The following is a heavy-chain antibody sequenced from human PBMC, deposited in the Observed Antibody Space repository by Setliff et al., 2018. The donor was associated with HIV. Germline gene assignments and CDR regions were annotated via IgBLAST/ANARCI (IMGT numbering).Heavy chain of an antibody. CDR3: ASRGIVVVTMSMPDEFFVH. CDR1: GGSINSDNYY. D-gene: IGHD2-21*02. Sequence: PSETLSLTCSVSGGSINSDNYYWGWIRQAPGKGLEWIGSIYYSGTTYYNPSLRGRVTISVHRSRNQFSLTLNSVTAADTATYYCASRGIVVVTMSMPDEFFVHWGHGTLVTVSS. CDR2: IYYSGTT. J-gene: IGHJ1*01. V-gene: IGHV4-39*01.